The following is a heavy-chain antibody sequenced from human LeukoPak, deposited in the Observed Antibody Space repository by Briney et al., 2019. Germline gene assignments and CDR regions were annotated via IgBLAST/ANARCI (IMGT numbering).Heavy chain of an antibody. CDR1: GFTFSSYW. Sequence: GGSLRLSCAASGFTFSSYWMSWVRQAPGKGLEWVANIKQDGSEKYYVDSVKGRFTISRDNAKNSLYLQMNSLRAEDTALYYCAKDLDYYGSGSSTFDYWGQGTLVTVSS. CDR3: AKDLDYYGSGSSTFDY. J-gene: IGHJ4*02. D-gene: IGHD3-10*01. V-gene: IGHV3-7*03. CDR2: IKQDGSEK.